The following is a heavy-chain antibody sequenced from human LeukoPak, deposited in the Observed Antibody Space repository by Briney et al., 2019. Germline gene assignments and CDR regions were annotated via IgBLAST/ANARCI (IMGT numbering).Heavy chain of an antibody. CDR1: GFTFSSYE. CDR3: AREGCTLGSYGSGSYYNLDY. D-gene: IGHD3-10*01. Sequence: GGSLRLSCAASGFTFSSYEMNWVRQAPGKGLEWVSKITSSGSTIYYADSVKGRFTISRDNAKNSLNLQMNSLRAEDTAVYYCAREGCTLGSYGSGSYYNLDYWGQGTLVTVSS. J-gene: IGHJ4*02. V-gene: IGHV3-48*03. CDR2: ITSSGSTI.